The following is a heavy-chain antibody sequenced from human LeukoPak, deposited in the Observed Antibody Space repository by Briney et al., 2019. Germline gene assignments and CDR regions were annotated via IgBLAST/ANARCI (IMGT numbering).Heavy chain of an antibody. J-gene: IGHJ4*02. CDR3: AKGTSSWHEFDY. CDR2: ITWDGDST. Sequence: GGSLRLSRAASGFTFDDYAMHWVRQTPGKGLEWVSLITWDGDSTYYADSVKGRFTISRDNSKNSLYLQMNSLRAEDTAFYYCAKGTSSWHEFDYWGQGTLVTVSS. D-gene: IGHD6-13*01. V-gene: IGHV3-43D*03. CDR1: GFTFDDYA.